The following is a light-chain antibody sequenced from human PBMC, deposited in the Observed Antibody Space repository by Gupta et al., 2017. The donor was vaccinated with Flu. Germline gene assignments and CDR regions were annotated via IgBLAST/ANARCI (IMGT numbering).Light chain of an antibody. CDR1: SSDVGPYEY. J-gene: IGLJ2*01. CDR3: CSYAGRYTWV. V-gene: IGLV2-11*01. CDR2: DVS. Sequence: QSVLTQPRSVSGSPGQSVTISCTGSSSDVGPYEYVSWYQHHPGKAPSLIIYDVSRRPSGVPDRFSASKSGNTASLTISGLQAEDEADYHCCSYAGRYTWVFGGGTKVTVL.